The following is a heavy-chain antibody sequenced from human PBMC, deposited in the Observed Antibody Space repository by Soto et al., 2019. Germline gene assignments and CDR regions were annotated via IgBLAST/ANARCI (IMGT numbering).Heavy chain of an antibody. CDR2: ISSRSSTI. J-gene: IGHJ4*02. D-gene: IGHD2-8*01. CDR1: GFTFSDYY. CDR3: ASGTNGAFFVY. V-gene: IGHV3-11*01. Sequence: QVQLVESGGGLVKSGGSLRLSCAASGFTFSDYYMSWIRQAPGKGLEWVSYISSRSSTIFYADSVKGRFTISRDNVKNSLYLLMNSLRAEDTAVYYCASGTNGAFFVYWGQGILVTVSS.